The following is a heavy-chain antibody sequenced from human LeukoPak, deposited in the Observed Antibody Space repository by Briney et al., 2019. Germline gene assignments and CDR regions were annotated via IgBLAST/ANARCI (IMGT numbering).Heavy chain of an antibody. D-gene: IGHD4-17*01. J-gene: IGHJ4*02. Sequence: GGSLRLSCAASGFTFSSYGMHWVRQAPGKGLEWVAVISYDGSNKYYADSVKGRFTISRDNSKNTLYLQMNSLRAEDTAVYYCAKPQTRPTDYFDYWGRKPWSPSPQ. CDR1: GFTFSSYG. CDR3: AKPQTRPTDYFDY. V-gene: IGHV3-30*18. CDR2: ISYDGSNK.